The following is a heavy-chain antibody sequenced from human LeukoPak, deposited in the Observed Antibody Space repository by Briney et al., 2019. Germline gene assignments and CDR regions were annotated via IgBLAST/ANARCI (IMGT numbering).Heavy chain of an antibody. V-gene: IGHV1-46*01. CDR1: GYTFTSYY. CDR3: ARDRNSGSYCSDY. J-gene: IGHJ4*02. D-gene: IGHD1-26*01. CDR2: INPSSGYT. Sequence: ASVKVSCKASGYTFTSYYIHWGRQAPGQGPEWVGIINPSSGYTTYAQKFQGRVTMTRDTSTSTVYMELSSLRSEDTAVYYCARDRNSGSYCSDYWGQGTLVTVSS.